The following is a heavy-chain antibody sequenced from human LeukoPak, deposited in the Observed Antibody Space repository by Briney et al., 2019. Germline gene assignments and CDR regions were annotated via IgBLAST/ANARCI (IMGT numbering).Heavy chain of an antibody. CDR3: AKGRDKYQLLSKNWFDP. CDR1: GFTFSSYV. Sequence: GGSLRLSCAASGFTFSSYVMTWVRQAPGKGLEWVSAISGSGSSTYYADSVKGRFTISRDNSKNTLYLQMNSLRAEDTAVYYCAKGRDKYQLLSKNWFDPWGQGTLVTVSS. D-gene: IGHD2-2*01. CDR2: ISGSGSST. V-gene: IGHV3-23*01. J-gene: IGHJ5*02.